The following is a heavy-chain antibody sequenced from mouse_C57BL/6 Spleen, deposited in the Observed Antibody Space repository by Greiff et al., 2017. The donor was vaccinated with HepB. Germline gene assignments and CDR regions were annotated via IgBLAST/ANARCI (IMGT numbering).Heavy chain of an antibody. V-gene: IGHV1-74*01. D-gene: IGHD1-1*01. CDR3: AIYLFGTVVEPQDYYAMDY. Sequence: QVQLQQPGAELVKPGASVKVSCKASGYTFTSYWMHWVKQRPGQGLEWIGRIHPSDSDTNYNQKFKGKATLTVDKSSSTAYMQLSSLTSEDSAVYYFAIYLFGTVVEPQDYYAMDYWGQGTSVTVSS. CDR1: GYTFTSYW. CDR2: IHPSDSDT. J-gene: IGHJ4*01.